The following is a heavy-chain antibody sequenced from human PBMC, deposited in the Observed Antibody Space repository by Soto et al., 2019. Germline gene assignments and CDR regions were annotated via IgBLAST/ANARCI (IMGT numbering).Heavy chain of an antibody. CDR3: AKDREAGTDYYYGMDV. Sequence: PGGSLRLSCAASGFTFSSYAMSWVRQAPGKGLEWVSAISGSGGSTYYADSVKGRFTISRDNSKNTLYLQMNSLRAEDTAVYYCAKDREAGTDYYYGMDVWGQGTMVTVSS. CDR2: ISGSGGST. CDR1: GFTFSSYA. D-gene: IGHD6-19*01. V-gene: IGHV3-23*01. J-gene: IGHJ6*02.